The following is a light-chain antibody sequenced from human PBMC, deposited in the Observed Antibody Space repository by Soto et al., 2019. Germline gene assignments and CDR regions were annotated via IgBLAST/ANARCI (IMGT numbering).Light chain of an antibody. J-gene: IGKJ1*01. CDR3: QQYNSYSPT. CDR2: DAS. Sequence: DIQMTQSPSSLSASGGDRVTITCXASQSISSWLAWYQQKPGKAPKLLIYDASSLESGVPSRFSGSGSGTEFTLTISSLQPDDFATYYCQQYNSYSPTFGQGTKVDIK. V-gene: IGKV1-5*01. CDR1: QSISSW.